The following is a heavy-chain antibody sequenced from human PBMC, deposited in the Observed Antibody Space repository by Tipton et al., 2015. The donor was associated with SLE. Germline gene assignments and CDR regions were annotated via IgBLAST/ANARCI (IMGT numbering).Heavy chain of an antibody. D-gene: IGHD3-10*01. J-gene: IGHJ4*02. Sequence: SLRLSCAASGFTLSTYDMHWVRQGTGKGLEWVSVIGIAGDTYYPDSVKGRFTISRENGKNSLHLQMNRLRAGDTAVYYCVRGQSATGGFDSWGQGTQVTVSS. CDR2: IGIAGDT. V-gene: IGHV3-13*01. CDR3: VRGQSATGGFDS. CDR1: GFTLSTYD.